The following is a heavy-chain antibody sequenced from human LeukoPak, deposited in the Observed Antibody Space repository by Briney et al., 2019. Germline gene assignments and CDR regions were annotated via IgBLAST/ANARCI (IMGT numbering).Heavy chain of an antibody. Sequence: GGSLRLSCAASGFTFSSYAMSWVRQAPGKGLEWVSAISGSGGSTYYADSVKGRLTISRDNSKNTLYLQMNSLRAEDTAVYYCAKGGIVVVTATDDAFDIWGQGTMVTVSS. J-gene: IGHJ3*02. D-gene: IGHD2-21*02. CDR3: AKGGIVVVTATDDAFDI. CDR1: GFTFSSYA. V-gene: IGHV3-23*01. CDR2: ISGSGGST.